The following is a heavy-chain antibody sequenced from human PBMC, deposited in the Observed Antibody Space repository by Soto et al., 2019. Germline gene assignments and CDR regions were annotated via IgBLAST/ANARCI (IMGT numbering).Heavy chain of an antibody. CDR1: GYTFTSYG. CDR3: ARDWSVVTTGPFDAFDI. V-gene: IGHV1-18*04. J-gene: IGHJ3*02. D-gene: IGHD2-21*02. Sequence: QVQLVQSGAEVKKPGASVKVSCKASGYTFTSYGISWVRQAPGQGLEWMGWISAYKGNTNYAQKLQGRVTMTTDTSTSTAYMELRSLRSDDTAVYYWARDWSVVTTGPFDAFDIWGQGTMVTVSS. CDR2: ISAYKGNT.